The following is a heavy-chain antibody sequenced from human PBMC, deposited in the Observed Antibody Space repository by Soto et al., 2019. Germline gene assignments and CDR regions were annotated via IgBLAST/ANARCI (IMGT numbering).Heavy chain of an antibody. V-gene: IGHV3-23*01. D-gene: IGHD3-3*01. CDR2: ISGSGGST. Sequence: LRLSCAASGFTFSSYAMSWVRQAPGKGLEWVSAISGSGGSTYYADSVKGRFTISRDNSKNTLYLQMNSLRAEDTAVYYCAKDTGDYDFWSGYYIAFYWGQGTLVTVSS. CDR3: AKDTGDYDFWSGYYIAFY. J-gene: IGHJ4*02. CDR1: GFTFSSYA.